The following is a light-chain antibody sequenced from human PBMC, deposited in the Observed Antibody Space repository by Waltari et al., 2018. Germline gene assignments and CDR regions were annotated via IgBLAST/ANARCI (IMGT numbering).Light chain of an antibody. CDR1: SGHSSNI. V-gene: IGLV4-69*01. CDR3: ETGGHGTWV. Sequence: QLVLTQSPSASASLGASVKLTCTLSSGHSSNIIAWLQQRPERGPRYLMKVNSDGSHSKGDDSPDRFSGSSSGAERYLIISSLQSEDEADDYCETGGHGTWVFGGGTKLTVL. CDR2: VNSDGSH. J-gene: IGLJ3*02.